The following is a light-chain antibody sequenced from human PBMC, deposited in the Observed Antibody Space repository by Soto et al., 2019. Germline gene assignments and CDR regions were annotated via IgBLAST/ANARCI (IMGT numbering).Light chain of an antibody. Sequence: SYELTQPPSVSVAPGQTARIPCGGNNIGSKSVHWYQQKPGQAPVLVVYDDSDRTSRLPERFSGSNSGNTATLTISRVEAGDEADYYGQVWDSSSDHRGVVFGGGTKLTVL. CDR2: DDS. CDR1: NIGSKS. CDR3: QVWDSSSDHRGVV. J-gene: IGLJ2*01. V-gene: IGLV3-21*02.